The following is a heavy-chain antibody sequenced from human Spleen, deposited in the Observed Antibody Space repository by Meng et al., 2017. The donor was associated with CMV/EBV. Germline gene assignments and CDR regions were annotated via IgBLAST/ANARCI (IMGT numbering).Heavy chain of an antibody. CDR2: IRYDGSNT. CDR1: GFTFSSYG. CDR3: AKDGTAYYGLDV. J-gene: IGHJ6*02. V-gene: IGHV3-30*02. Sequence: GESLKISCAASGFTFSSYGMHWVRQAPGKGLQWVSFIRYDGSNTYYADSVKGRFSISRDNSENTMSLQMNSLRAEDTAVYYCAKDGTAYYGLDVWGQGTTVTVSS.